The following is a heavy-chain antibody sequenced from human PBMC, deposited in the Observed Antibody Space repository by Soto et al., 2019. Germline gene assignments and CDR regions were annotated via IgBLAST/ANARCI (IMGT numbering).Heavy chain of an antibody. Sequence: EVQLVETGGGLVQPGGSLKLSCAASGFTFSGSAMHWVRQASGKGLEWVGRIRSKPNNYATAYGSSVKGRLTISRDDSKNTAYLQMKRLNTAHTAVYYCSRQASDFWSGKPQYYMDVWGKGTTVTVSS. CDR1: GFTFSGSA. J-gene: IGHJ6*03. D-gene: IGHD3-3*01. CDR3: SRQASDFWSGKPQYYMDV. V-gene: IGHV3-73*01. CDR2: IRSKPNNYAT.